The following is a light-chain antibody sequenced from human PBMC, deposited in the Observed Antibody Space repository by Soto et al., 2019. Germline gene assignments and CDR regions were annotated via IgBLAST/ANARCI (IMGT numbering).Light chain of an antibody. J-gene: IGKJ2*01. Sequence: DIQMTQSPSSLSPSVGDTVTITCQASRDISVYLNWYQQKPGKAPTLLVFDASNLQTGVPSRFSGSGSGTHFTFTISSLQTEDVATYYCQQYDNLPPYTFGQGTRLEI. CDR3: QQYDNLPPYT. CDR2: DAS. CDR1: RDISVY. V-gene: IGKV1-33*01.